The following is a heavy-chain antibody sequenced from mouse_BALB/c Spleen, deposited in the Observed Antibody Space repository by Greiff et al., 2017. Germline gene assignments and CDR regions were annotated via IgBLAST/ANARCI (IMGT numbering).Heavy chain of an antibody. J-gene: IGHJ4*01. CDR2: INSNGGST. D-gene: IGHD2-12*01. V-gene: IGHV5-6-3*01. Sequence: EVQVVESGGGLVQPGGSLKLSCAASGFTFSSYGMSWVRQTPDKRLELVATINSNGGSTYYPDSVKGRFTISRDNAKNTLYLQMSSLKSEDTAMYYCARRTYDDYAMDYWGQGTSVTVSS. CDR3: ARRTYDDYAMDY. CDR1: GFTFSSYG.